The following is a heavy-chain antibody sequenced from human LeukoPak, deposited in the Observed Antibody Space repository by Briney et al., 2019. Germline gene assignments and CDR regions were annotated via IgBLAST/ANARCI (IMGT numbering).Heavy chain of an antibody. CDR1: GFTFSNYW. CDR3: ARDLNYYGSGSYYDY. CDR2: INSDGSST. V-gene: IGHV3-74*01. Sequence: GGSLRLSCAASGFTFSNYWMSWVRQAPGKGLVWVSRINSDGSSTSYADSVKGRFTISRDNAKNTLYLQMNSLRAEDTAVYYCARDLNYYGSGSYYDYWGQGTLVTVSS. D-gene: IGHD3-10*01. J-gene: IGHJ4*02.